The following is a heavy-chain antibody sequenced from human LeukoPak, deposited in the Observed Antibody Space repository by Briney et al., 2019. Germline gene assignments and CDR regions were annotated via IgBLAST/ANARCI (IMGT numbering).Heavy chain of an antibody. D-gene: IGHD3-3*01. CDR2: IYTSGST. Sequence: SQTLSLTCTVSGGSISSGSYYWSWIRQPAGKGLEWIGRIYTSGSTNYNPSLKSRVTISVDTSKNQFSLKLSSVTAADTAVYYCARRVCITIFGVVICFDYWGQGTLVTVSS. CDR1: GGSISSGSYY. CDR3: ARRVCITIFGVVICFDY. V-gene: IGHV4-61*02. J-gene: IGHJ4*02.